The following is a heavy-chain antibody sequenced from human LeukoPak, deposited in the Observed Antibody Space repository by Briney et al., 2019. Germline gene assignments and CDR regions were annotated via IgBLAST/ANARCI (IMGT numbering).Heavy chain of an antibody. Sequence: PGASETLLCAVYGFTLSIYWTRWARQPPGGGREWLVNIKQDGSAKYYVDSVKRRFTISRDNAKNSLYLQMNSLRAEDTAVYYCARDHSTLRHYFYYWGERALVTVSS. CDR2: IKQDGSAK. J-gene: IGHJ4*02. D-gene: IGHD4-17*01. CDR3: ARDHSTLRHYFYY. V-gene: IGHV3-7*01. CDR1: GFTLSIYW.